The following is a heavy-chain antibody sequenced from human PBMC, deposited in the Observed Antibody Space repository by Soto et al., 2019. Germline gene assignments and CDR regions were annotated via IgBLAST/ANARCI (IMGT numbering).Heavy chain of an antibody. V-gene: IGHV4-59*08. Sequence: QVQLQESGPGLVKPSETLSLTCTVSGDSISSFYWSWIRQPPGKGLEWIGYIYYSGSTNYNPSLKSRVPMSVDTSKNQFSLKLSSVTAADTAVYYCARLGSGSYSYYFDYWGQGTLVTVSS. J-gene: IGHJ4*02. CDR1: GDSISSFY. CDR3: ARLGSGSYSYYFDY. D-gene: IGHD3-10*01. CDR2: IYYSGST.